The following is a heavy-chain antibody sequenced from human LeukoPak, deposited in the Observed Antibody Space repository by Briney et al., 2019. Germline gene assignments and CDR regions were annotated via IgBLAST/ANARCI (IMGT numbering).Heavy chain of an antibody. Sequence: TGGSLRLSCAASGFTFSSYGMSWVRQAPGKGLEWVSAISGSGDSTYYADSVKGRFTISRDNSKNTLYLQMNSLRAEDTAVYYCAKEYCSGGSCYLDYWGQGTLVTVSS. V-gene: IGHV3-23*01. D-gene: IGHD2-15*01. J-gene: IGHJ4*02. CDR1: GFTFSSYG. CDR3: AKEYCSGGSCYLDY. CDR2: ISGSGDST.